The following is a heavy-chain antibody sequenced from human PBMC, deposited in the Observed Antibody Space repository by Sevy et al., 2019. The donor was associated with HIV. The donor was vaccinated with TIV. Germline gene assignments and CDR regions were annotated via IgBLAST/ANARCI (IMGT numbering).Heavy chain of an antibody. CDR2: SYIGGST. J-gene: IGHJ4*02. CDR1: GLTVSSNF. D-gene: IGHD3-3*01. V-gene: IGHV3-53*01. CDR3: ARGKHISDYYGSFDY. Sequence: GGSLRLSCAASGLTVSSNFMSWVRQAPGKGLEWVSDSYIGGSTYYADSVKGRFTISRDNSKNTLYLQMNSLRAEDTAVYFCARGKHISDYYGSFDYWGQGTLVTVSS.